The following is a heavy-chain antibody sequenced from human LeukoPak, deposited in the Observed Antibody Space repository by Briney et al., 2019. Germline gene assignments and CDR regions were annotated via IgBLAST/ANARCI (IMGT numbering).Heavy chain of an antibody. D-gene: IGHD6-13*01. J-gene: IGHJ4*02. Sequence: GGSLRLSCAASGFTFDDYAMHWVRQAPGKGVEWVSLISWDGGSTYYADSVKGRFTISRDNSKISLYLQMNSLRAEDTALYYCAKAFAGIAAVDYWGQGTLVTVSS. CDR3: AKAFAGIAAVDY. V-gene: IGHV3-43D*03. CDR1: GFTFDDYA. CDR2: ISWDGGST.